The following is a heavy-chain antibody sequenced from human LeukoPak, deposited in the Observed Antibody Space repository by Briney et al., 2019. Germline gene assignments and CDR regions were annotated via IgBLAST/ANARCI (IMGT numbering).Heavy chain of an antibody. J-gene: IGHJ4*02. Sequence: GGSLRLSCAASGFTFSSYAMSWVRQAPGKGLEWVSTINGGGVNTHYADSVGGRFTISRDNSKNTLFLQMNSPRDEDTAVYYCAKDLYSNYGPADYWGQGNLVTVSS. CDR1: GFTFSSYA. CDR3: AKDLYSNYGPADY. D-gene: IGHD4-11*01. V-gene: IGHV3-23*01. CDR2: INGGGVNT.